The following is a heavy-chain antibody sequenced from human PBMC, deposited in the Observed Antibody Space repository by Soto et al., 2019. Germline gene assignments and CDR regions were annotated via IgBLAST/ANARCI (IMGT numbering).Heavy chain of an antibody. Sequence: ASVKVSCKASGYTFTSYAMHWVRQAPGQRLERMGWINAGNGNTKYSQKFQGRVTITRDTSASTAYMELSSLRSEDTAVYYCARDAYFWSGYNDAFDIWGQGTMVTVSS. CDR2: INAGNGNT. D-gene: IGHD3-3*01. J-gene: IGHJ3*02. V-gene: IGHV1-3*01. CDR1: GYTFTSYA. CDR3: ARDAYFWSGYNDAFDI.